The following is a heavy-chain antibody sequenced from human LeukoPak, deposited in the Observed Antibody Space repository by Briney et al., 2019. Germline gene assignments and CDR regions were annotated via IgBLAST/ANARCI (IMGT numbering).Heavy chain of an antibody. D-gene: IGHD5-18*01. J-gene: IGHJ4*02. CDR1: GFTFTTYA. Sequence: GGSLRLSCAAAGFTFTTYAVSWVRQTPGRGLEWVSNISPGGSTNYADSVKGRFTISRDNSRNTVYLQMNSLRAEDTAVYYCANDLGWIQLNLGRGQGTLVTVSS. CDR2: ISPGGST. V-gene: IGHV3-23*01. CDR3: ANDLGWIQLNLG.